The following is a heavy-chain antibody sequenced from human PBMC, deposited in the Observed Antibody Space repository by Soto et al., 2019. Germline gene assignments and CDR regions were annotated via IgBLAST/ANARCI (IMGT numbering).Heavy chain of an antibody. CDR2: ISSSSSTI. V-gene: IGHV3-48*01. D-gene: IGHD2-2*01. Sequence: PGGSLRLSCAASGFTFSTYSMNWVRQAPGKGLEWVSYISSSSSTIFYTDSVKGRFTVSRDNAKNSLYLQMNSLRAEDTAVYYCARDGDYQYPLPYYFDYWGQGTLVTVSS. CDR1: GFTFSTYS. CDR3: ARDGDYQYPLPYYFDY. J-gene: IGHJ4*02.